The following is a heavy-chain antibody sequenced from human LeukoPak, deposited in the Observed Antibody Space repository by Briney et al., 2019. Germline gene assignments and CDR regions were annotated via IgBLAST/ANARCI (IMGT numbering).Heavy chain of an antibody. D-gene: IGHD6-19*01. CDR1: GFTFSSYG. J-gene: IGHJ3*02. Sequence: GGSLRLSCAASGFTFSSYGMHWVRQAPRKGLEWVAVISYDGSNKYYADSVKGRFTISRDNSKNTLYLQMNSLRAEDTAVYYCAKGGYSSGRDAFDIWGQGTMVTVSS. V-gene: IGHV3-30*18. CDR2: ISYDGSNK. CDR3: AKGGYSSGRDAFDI.